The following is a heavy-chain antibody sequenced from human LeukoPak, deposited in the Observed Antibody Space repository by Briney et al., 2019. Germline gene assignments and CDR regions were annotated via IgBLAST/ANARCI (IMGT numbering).Heavy chain of an antibody. Sequence: ASVKVSCKASGYTFSGYYIHWVRQAPGHGLEWMGWINPNSGGTNYAQKFQGRVTLTRDTSINTAYMELSRLRSDDTAVYYCARVLRYYDILSKPFDYWAREHWSPSPQ. CDR2: INPNSGGT. CDR1: GYTFSGYY. J-gene: IGHJ4*02. CDR3: ARVLRYYDILSKPFDY. V-gene: IGHV1-2*02. D-gene: IGHD3-9*01.